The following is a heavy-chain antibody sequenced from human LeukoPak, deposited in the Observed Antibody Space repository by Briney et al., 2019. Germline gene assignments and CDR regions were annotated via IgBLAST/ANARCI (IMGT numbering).Heavy chain of an antibody. D-gene: IGHD3-16*01. Sequence: GASVKVSCKASGYIFTGYYMHCVRHAPGQGLEWMGWINPNSGGTNYAQKFQGRVTMTRDTSISTAYIELSRLRSDDTDVYYFARIDRGFYYYYGMDVWGEGTRVSVSS. CDR1: GYIFTGYY. V-gene: IGHV1-2*02. J-gene: IGHJ6*04. CDR2: INPNSGGT. CDR3: ARIDRGFYYYYGMDV.